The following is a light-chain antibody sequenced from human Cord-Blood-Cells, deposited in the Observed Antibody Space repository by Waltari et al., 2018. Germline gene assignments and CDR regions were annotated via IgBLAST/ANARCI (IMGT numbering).Light chain of an antibody. J-gene: IGKJ4*01. V-gene: IGKV1-9*01. CDR1: QGISSY. CDR2: AAS. Sequence: IQLTQPPSSLTASVGDRVTITCRPSQGISSYLAWYQQKPGKAPKLLIYAASTLQSGVPSRFSGSGSGTDFTLTISSLQPEDFATYYCQQLNSYPFTFGGGTKVEIK. CDR3: QQLNSYPFT.